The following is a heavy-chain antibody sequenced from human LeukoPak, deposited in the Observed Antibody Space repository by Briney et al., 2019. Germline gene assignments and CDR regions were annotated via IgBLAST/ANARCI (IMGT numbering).Heavy chain of an antibody. CDR2: INPSGGTT. CDR3: ARAYGDYDLYYYYYYMDV. V-gene: IGHV1-46*01. CDR1: GYTFTCYY. Sequence: ASVKVSCKGTGYTFTCYYMHWVRQAPGQGIEWMGIINPSGGTTSYAQKFQGRVTITDEKSTSTAYMELSSLRSEDTAVYYCARAYGDYDLYYYYYYMDVWGKGTTVTVSS. D-gene: IGHD4-17*01. J-gene: IGHJ6*03.